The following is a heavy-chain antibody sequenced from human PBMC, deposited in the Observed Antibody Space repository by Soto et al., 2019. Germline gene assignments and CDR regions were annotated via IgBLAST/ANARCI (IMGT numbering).Heavy chain of an antibody. V-gene: IGHV4-4*02. CDR2: IYHSGST. Sequence: PSETLSLTCAVSGGSISSSNWWSWVRQPPGKGLEWIGEIYHSGSTNYNPSLKSRVTISVDTSKNQYSLKLSSVTAADTAVYYCARGRWKGLLWFGEFRGNSWFDPWGQGTLVTVSS. CDR3: ARGRWKGLLWFGEFRGNSWFDP. J-gene: IGHJ5*02. CDR1: GGSISSSNW. D-gene: IGHD3-10*01.